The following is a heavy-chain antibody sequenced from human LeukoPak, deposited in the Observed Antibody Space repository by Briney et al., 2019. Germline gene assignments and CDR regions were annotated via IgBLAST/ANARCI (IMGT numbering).Heavy chain of an antibody. D-gene: IGHD3-22*01. CDR3: ASSNGGAYYYDSSGFGYYFDY. V-gene: IGHV3-23*01. CDR2: ISGSGGST. J-gene: IGHJ4*02. Sequence: GGSLRLSXAASGFTFSSYAMGWVRQAPGKGLEWVSAISGSGGSTYYADSVKGRFTISRDNSKNTLYLQMNSLRAEDTAVYYCASSNGGAYYYDSSGFGYYFDYWGQGTLVTVSS. CDR1: GFTFSSYA.